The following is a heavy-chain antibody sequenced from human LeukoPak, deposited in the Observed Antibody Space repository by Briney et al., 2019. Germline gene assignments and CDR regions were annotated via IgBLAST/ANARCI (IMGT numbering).Heavy chain of an antibody. D-gene: IGHD3-9*01. Sequence: GGSLRLSCAASGFNFRSYGMHWVRQAPGSGLEWVAFIRYDGNNEDYVDFVKGRFTISRDNSRNTLYLQMDSLRAEDTAVYYCAKDRGPYDILTGYPYYFDYWGQGTLVTVSS. CDR1: GFNFRSYG. J-gene: IGHJ4*02. V-gene: IGHV3-30*02. CDR3: AKDRGPYDILTGYPYYFDY. CDR2: IRYDGNNE.